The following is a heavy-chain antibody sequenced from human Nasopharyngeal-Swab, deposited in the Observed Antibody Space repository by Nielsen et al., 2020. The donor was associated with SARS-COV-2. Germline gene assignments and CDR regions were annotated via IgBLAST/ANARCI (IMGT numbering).Heavy chain of an antibody. J-gene: IGHJ4*02. V-gene: IGHV3-33*01. Sequence: GGSLRLSCVASGFTFSNYGMHWVRQTPGKGLEWVAVIWYDGSNKDYADSVKGRFTIPRDNSKNTLYLQMNSLRAEDTAVYYCARGWSYGNDYWGQGTLVTVSS. CDR3: ARGWSYGNDY. D-gene: IGHD5-18*01. CDR2: IWYDGSNK. CDR1: GFTFSNYG.